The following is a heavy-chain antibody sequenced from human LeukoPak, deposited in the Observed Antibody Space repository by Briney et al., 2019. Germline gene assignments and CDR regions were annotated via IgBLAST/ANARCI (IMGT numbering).Heavy chain of an antibody. CDR2: INSSGGFT. V-gene: IGHV1-46*01. J-gene: IGHJ4*02. D-gene: IGHD6-13*01. CDR1: GYTFSGYY. Sequence: GASVKVSCKASGYTFSGYYMHWVRQAPGQGLEWRGIINSSGGFTSYVQKFQGRVTVTRDTSTSTVYMELSCLRSEDTAVYYCARGSGSSNYLADYWGQGTLVTVSS. CDR3: ARGSGSSNYLADY.